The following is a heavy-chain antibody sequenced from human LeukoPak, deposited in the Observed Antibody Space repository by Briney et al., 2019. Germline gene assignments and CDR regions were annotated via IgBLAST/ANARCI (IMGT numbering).Heavy chain of an antibody. J-gene: IGHJ4*02. V-gene: IGHV3-21*04. CDR1: GFTFSSYS. Sequence: GGSLRLSCAASGFTFSSYSMNWVRQAPGKGLEWVSSISSSSSYIYYADSVKGRFTISRDNSKSTLYLQMNSLRAEDTAVYYCAKEEGSYYYVDYWGQGTLVTVSS. D-gene: IGHD3-10*01. CDR2: ISSSSSYI. CDR3: AKEEGSYYYVDY.